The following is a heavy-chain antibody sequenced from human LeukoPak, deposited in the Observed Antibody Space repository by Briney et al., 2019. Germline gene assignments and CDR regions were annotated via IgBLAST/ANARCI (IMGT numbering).Heavy chain of an antibody. CDR1: GYTFTSYG. J-gene: IGHJ4*02. V-gene: IGHV1-8*02. D-gene: IGHD5-18*01. CDR2: MNPNSGNT. Sequence: ASVKVSCKASGYTFTSYGINWVRQATGQGLEWMGWMNPNSGNTGYAQKFQGRVTMTRSTSISTAYMELSSLRSEDTAVYYCARGPHRPFIQLWLTWSADSRGDLGDYWGQGTLVTVSS. CDR3: ARGPHRPFIQLWLTWSADSRGDLGDY.